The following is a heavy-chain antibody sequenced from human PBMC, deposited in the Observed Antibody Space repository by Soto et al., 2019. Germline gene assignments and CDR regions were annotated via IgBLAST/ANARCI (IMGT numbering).Heavy chain of an antibody. CDR2: IYYSGST. Sequence: TLSLTCTVSGGSISSGGYYWSWSRQQPGKGLEWIGYIYYSGSTYYNPSLKSRVTISVDTSKNQFSLKLSSVTAADTAVYYCARGYCSGGSCYYYGMDVWGQGTTVIGSS. CDR3: ARGYCSGGSCYYYGMDV. J-gene: IGHJ6*02. CDR1: GGSISSGGYY. D-gene: IGHD2-15*01. V-gene: IGHV4-31*03.